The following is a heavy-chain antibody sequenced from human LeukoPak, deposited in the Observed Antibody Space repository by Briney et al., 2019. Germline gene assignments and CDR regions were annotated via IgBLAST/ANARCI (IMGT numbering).Heavy chain of an antibody. CDR3: AKGVDILPSYWFDP. CDR2: STTGGGT. CDR1: GFTFDIFA. J-gene: IGHJ5*02. V-gene: IGHV3-23*01. Sequence: GGSLRLSCVASGFTFDIFAMSWVRQAPGTGLEWVSGSTTGGGTYYADSVKGRFTISRDNSKNTLYLQMNNLRAEDTAVYYCAKGVDILPSYWFDPWGQGTLDTVSS. D-gene: IGHD3-9*01.